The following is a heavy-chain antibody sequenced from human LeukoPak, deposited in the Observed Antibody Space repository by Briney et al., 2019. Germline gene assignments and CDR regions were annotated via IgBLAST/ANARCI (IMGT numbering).Heavy chain of an antibody. Sequence: GGSLRLSCAASGFTLSSYAMGWVRQAPGKGLEWASIISSSGGSTYYADSVKGRFTISRDTSKNTLYLQMNSLRAEDTAVYYCAKRGTKSLHYFDNWGQGTLDTVSS. D-gene: IGHD2-8*01. CDR2: ISSSGGST. CDR3: AKRGTKSLHYFDN. CDR1: GFTLSSYA. V-gene: IGHV3-23*01. J-gene: IGHJ4*02.